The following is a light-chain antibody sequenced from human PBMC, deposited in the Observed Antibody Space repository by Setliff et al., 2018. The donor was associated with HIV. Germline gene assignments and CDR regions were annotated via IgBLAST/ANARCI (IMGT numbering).Light chain of an antibody. Sequence: QSALTQPASVSGSPGQSITISCTGTNSDIGNNNFVSWYQQRPGKAPKLMIYDVSKWPSGVSNRFSGSKSGNTASLTISGLRAEDEGDYYCCAYAGDRTFVFGVGTKVTVL. CDR2: DVS. J-gene: IGLJ1*01. CDR1: NSDIGNNNF. CDR3: CAYAGDRTFV. V-gene: IGLV2-23*02.